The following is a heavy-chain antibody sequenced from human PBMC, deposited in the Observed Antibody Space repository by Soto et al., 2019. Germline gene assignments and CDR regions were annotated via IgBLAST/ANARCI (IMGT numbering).Heavy chain of an antibody. V-gene: IGHV3-21*01. J-gene: IGHJ6*03. CDR1: GFTFSSYS. D-gene: IGHD2-15*01. CDR3: ARCGVAATTLRYYYYYYMDV. CDR2: ISSSSSYI. Sequence: GGSLRLSCAASGFTFSSYSMNWVRQAPGKGQEWVSSISSSSSYIYYADSVKGRFTISRDNAKNSLYLQMNSLRAEDTAVYYCARCGVAATTLRYYYYYYMDVWGKGTTVTVSS.